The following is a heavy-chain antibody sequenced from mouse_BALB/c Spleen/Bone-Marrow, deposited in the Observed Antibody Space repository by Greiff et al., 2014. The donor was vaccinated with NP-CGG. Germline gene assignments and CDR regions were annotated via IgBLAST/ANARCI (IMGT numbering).Heavy chain of an antibody. CDR1: GFTFSSFG. D-gene: IGHD1-1*01. Sequence: VQLKESGGGLVQPGGSRKLSCAASGFTFSSFGIHWVRQAPEKGLEWVAYISSDSSTIYYADTVKGRFTISRDNPKNTLFLQRTSLRSEDTAMYYCARSNYVGYYAMDYWGQGTSVTVSS. CDR2: ISSDSSTI. V-gene: IGHV5-17*02. CDR3: ARSNYVGYYAMDY. J-gene: IGHJ4*01.